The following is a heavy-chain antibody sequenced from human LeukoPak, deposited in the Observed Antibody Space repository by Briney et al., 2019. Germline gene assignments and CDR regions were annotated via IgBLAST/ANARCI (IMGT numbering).Heavy chain of an antibody. J-gene: IGHJ4*02. Sequence: SVKVSCKASGGTFSSYAISWVRRAPGQGLEWMGGIIPIFGTANYAQKFQGRVTITADESTSTAYMELSSLRSEDTAVYYCATQHVGSRITMVGVYFDYWGQGTLVTVSS. D-gene: IGHD3-10*02. CDR2: IIPIFGTA. CDR1: GGTFSSYA. V-gene: IGHV1-69*01. CDR3: ATQHVGSRITMVGVYFDY.